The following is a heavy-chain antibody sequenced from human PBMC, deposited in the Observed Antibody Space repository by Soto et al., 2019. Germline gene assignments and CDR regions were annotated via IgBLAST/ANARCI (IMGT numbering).Heavy chain of an antibody. J-gene: IGHJ6*03. CDR1: GCSISSGGYY. Sequence: SETLSLTCTVSGCSISSGGYYWSWIRQHPGKGLEWIGYIYYSGSTYYNPSLKSRVTISVDTSKNQFSLKLSSVTAADTAVYYCARESATLNGGYYYYYMDVWGKGTTVTVSS. D-gene: IGHD6-25*01. V-gene: IGHV4-31*03. CDR3: ARESATLNGGYYYYYMDV. CDR2: IYYSGST.